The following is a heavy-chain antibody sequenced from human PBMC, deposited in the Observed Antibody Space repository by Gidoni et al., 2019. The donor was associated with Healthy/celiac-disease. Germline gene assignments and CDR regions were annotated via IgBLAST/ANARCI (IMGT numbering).Heavy chain of an antibody. CDR1: GFTFSSYS. CDR2: ISSSSSYI. V-gene: IGHV3-21*01. J-gene: IGHJ6*02. Sequence: EVQLVESGGGLVKPGGSLRLSCAASGFTFSSYSMNWVRQAPGKGLEWVASISSSSSYIYYADSVKGRFTISRDNAKNSLYLQMNSLRAEDTAVYYCARADYYYYGMDVWGQGTTVTVSS. CDR3: ARADYYYYGMDV.